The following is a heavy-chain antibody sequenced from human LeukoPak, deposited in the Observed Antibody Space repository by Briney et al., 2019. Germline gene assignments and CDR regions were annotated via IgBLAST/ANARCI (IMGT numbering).Heavy chain of an antibody. Sequence: ASVKVSCKASGYTFANYDINWVRQAPGQGLEWMGWMNPNSGNTGYAQKFQGRVTITRNTSISTANMELSSLRSEDTAVYYCARGRSSSRSGGFDYWGQGTLVTVSS. CDR1: GYTFANYD. CDR2: MNPNSGNT. D-gene: IGHD6-13*01. J-gene: IGHJ4*02. CDR3: ARGRSSSRSGGFDY. V-gene: IGHV1-8*03.